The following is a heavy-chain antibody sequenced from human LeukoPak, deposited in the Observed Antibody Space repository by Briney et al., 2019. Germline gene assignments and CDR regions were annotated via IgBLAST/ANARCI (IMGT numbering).Heavy chain of an antibody. D-gene: IGHD2-2*02. CDR2: ISSSGSTI. CDR1: GFTFSSYE. J-gene: IGHJ6*02. CDR3: ARIPYYYYGMDV. Sequence: PGGSLRLSCAASGFTFSSYEMNWVRQAPGKGLEWISYISSSGSTIYYADSVKGRFTISRDNAKNPLYLQMNSLRAEDTAVYYCARIPYYYYGMDVWGQGTTVTVSS. V-gene: IGHV3-48*03.